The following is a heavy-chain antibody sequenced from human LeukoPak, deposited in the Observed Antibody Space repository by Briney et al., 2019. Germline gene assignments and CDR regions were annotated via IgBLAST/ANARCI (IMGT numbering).Heavy chain of an antibody. D-gene: IGHD2-21*02. V-gene: IGHV1-46*01. CDR1: GYTFTSYY. J-gene: IGHJ3*02. CDR2: INPSGGST. Sequence: GASVKVSCKASGYTFTSYYMHWVRQAPGQGLEWMGIINPSGGSTSYAQKFQGRVTMTEDTSTDTAYMELSSLRSEDTAVYYCATVLLVTANAPHAFDIWGQGTMVTVSS. CDR3: ATVLLVTANAPHAFDI.